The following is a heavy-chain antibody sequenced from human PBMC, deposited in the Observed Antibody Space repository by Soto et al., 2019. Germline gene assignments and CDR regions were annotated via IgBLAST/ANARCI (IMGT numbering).Heavy chain of an antibody. D-gene: IGHD2-15*01. CDR1: GFTFSSYW. CDR3: ASQLGYCSGGSCHYFDY. Sequence: EVQLVESGGGLVQPGGSLRLSCAASGFTFSSYWMSWVRQAPGKGLERVANIKQDGSEKYYVDSVRGRFTISRDNAKNSLYLQMNSLRADDTAVYYCASQLGYCSGGSCHYFDYWGQGTLVTVSS. CDR2: IKQDGSEK. V-gene: IGHV3-7*01. J-gene: IGHJ4*02.